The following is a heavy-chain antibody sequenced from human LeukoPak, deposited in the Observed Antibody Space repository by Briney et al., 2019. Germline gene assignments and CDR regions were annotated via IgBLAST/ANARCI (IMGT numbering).Heavy chain of an antibody. D-gene: IGHD2-8*01. Sequence: GGSLRLSCAASGFTFSSYWMSWVRQAPGKGLEWVAYIQYDGSNQQYADSVKGRFSISRDSSKNILYLQMNSLRAEDTAVYYCAKDRCSNGVGCYYYYMDVWGKGTTVTISS. V-gene: IGHV3-30*02. CDR2: IQYDGSNQ. J-gene: IGHJ6*03. CDR1: GFTFSSYW. CDR3: AKDRCSNGVGCYYYYMDV.